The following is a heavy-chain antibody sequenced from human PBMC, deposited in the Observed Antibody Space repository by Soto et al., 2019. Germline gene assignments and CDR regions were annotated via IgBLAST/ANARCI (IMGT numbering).Heavy chain of an antibody. CDR2: IIPIFGTA. Sequence: SVKVSCKASGGTFSSYAISWVRQAPGQGLEWMGGIIPIFGTANYAQRFQGRVTITADESTSTAYMELSSLRSEDTAVYYCHSAGYSSSWYDLDYWGQGTLVTVSS. D-gene: IGHD6-13*01. CDR3: HSAGYSSSWYDLDY. CDR1: GGTFSSYA. V-gene: IGHV1-69*13. J-gene: IGHJ4*02.